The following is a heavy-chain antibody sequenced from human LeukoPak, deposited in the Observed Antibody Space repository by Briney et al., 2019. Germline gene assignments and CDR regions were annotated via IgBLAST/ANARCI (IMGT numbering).Heavy chain of an antibody. CDR3: ARDYDILTGYPTSLYYYYYYGMDV. CDR2: ISYGGSNK. J-gene: IGHJ6*02. CDR1: GLTFSSYA. V-gene: IGHV3-30*04. D-gene: IGHD3-9*01. Sequence: WGSLRLSCAVSGLTFSSYAMRWVRQAPGKGLEWVAVISYGGSNKYYADSEKGLFTIARDNSKNTLYLQMNSLRAEDTAVYSCARDYDILTGYPTSLYYYYYYGMDVWGQGTTATVSS.